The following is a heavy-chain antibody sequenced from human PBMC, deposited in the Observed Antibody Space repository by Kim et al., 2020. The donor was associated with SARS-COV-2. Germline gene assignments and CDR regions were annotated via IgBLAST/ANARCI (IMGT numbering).Heavy chain of an antibody. CDR2: IYYSGST. CDR1: GGSISSYY. Sequence: SETLSLTCTVSGGSISSYYWSWIRQPPGKGLEWIGYIYYSGSTNYNPSLKSRVTISVDTSKNQFSLKLSSVTAADTAVYYCARVRSDIVGATYFDYWGQGTLVTVSS. D-gene: IGHD1-26*01. CDR3: ARVRSDIVGATYFDY. J-gene: IGHJ4*02. V-gene: IGHV4-59*01.